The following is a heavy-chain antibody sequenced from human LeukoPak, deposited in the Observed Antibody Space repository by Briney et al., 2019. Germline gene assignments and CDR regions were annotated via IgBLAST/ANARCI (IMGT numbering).Heavy chain of an antibody. Sequence: SETLSLTCTVSGGSISSDTWSWIRQPPGKGLEGIGYIYYSGSTSYNPSLKSRVTMSVDTSKNQFSLKLSSVTAADTAVYYCARDSGTTGEVKFDPWGQGTLVTVSS. V-gene: IGHV4-59*01. CDR3: ARDSGTTGEVKFDP. CDR1: GGSISSDT. D-gene: IGHD3-10*01. J-gene: IGHJ5*02. CDR2: IYYSGST.